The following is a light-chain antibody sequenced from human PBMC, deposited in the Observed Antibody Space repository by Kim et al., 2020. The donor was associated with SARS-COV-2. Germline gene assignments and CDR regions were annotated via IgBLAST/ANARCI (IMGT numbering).Light chain of an antibody. V-gene: IGKV3-11*01. CDR2: DAS. J-gene: IGKJ4*01. CDR3: QQRANWPPLT. Sequence: PGERATLSCRASQRITTYLAWYQQKPGQAPRLLIYDASSRATGVPARFSGSGSGTDFTLTISSLEPEDFAVYYCQQRANWPPLTFGGGTKV. CDR1: QRITTY.